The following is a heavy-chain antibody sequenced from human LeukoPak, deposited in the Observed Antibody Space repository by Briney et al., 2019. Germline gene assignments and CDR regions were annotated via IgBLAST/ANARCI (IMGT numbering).Heavy chain of an antibody. J-gene: IGHJ2*01. CDR2: FYHSESS. CDR3: ARVGLLSQYWYFDL. Sequence: PSETLSLTCTVSGYSISSGYYWGWIRQPPGKGLEGIGNFYHSESSYYNPSLKSRVTISLDTSKNQFSLKLSSVTAADTAVYYCARVGLLSQYWYFDLWGRGTLVTVSS. CDR1: GYSISSGYY. V-gene: IGHV4-38-2*02. D-gene: IGHD3/OR15-3a*01.